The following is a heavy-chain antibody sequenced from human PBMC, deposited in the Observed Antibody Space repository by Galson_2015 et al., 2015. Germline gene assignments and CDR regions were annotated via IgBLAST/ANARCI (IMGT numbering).Heavy chain of an antibody. CDR3: AREFPPLPAARNWFDP. V-gene: IGHV1-2*06. Sequence: SVKVSCKASGYTFTGYYMHWVRQAPGQGLERMGRINPNSGGTNYAQKFQGRVTMTRDTSISTAYMELSRLRSDDTAVYYCAREFPPLPAARNWFDPWGQGTLVTVSS. D-gene: IGHD2-2*01. CDR1: GYTFTGYY. J-gene: IGHJ5*02. CDR2: INPNSGGT.